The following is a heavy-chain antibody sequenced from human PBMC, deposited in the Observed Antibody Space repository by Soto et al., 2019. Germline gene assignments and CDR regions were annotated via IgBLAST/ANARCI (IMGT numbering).Heavy chain of an antibody. CDR1: GFTFSSYG. V-gene: IGHV3-23*05. Sequence: PGGSLRLSCATSGFTFSSYGMSWVRQAPGKGLEWVSTVSTRSNTYNADSVKGRFTISRDNSKNTLFLQMNSLRAEDTAVYYCAKGTHIVSMSFDYWGQGTLVTVSS. CDR3: AKGTHIVSMSFDY. J-gene: IGHJ4*02. D-gene: IGHD5-12*01. CDR2: VSTRSNT.